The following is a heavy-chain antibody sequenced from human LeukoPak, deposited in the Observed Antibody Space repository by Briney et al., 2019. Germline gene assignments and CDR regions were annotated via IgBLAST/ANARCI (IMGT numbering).Heavy chain of an antibody. Sequence: MSGGSLRLSCAASGFTFSSYSMNWVRQAPGKGLEWVSSISSSSSYIYYADSVKGRFTISRDNAKNSLYLQMNSLRAEDTAVYYCARRGGSDVFDYWGQGTLVTVSS. V-gene: IGHV3-21*01. CDR3: ARRGGSDVFDY. D-gene: IGHD2-15*01. J-gene: IGHJ4*02. CDR1: GFTFSSYS. CDR2: ISSSSSYI.